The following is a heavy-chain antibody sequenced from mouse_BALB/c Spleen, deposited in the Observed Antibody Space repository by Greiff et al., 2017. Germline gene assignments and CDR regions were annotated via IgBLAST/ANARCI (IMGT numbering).Heavy chain of an antibody. Sequence: QVHVKQSGADLVKPGASVKLSCKASGYTFTSYWMHWVKQRPGQGLEWIGEINPSNGRTNYNEKFKSKATLTVDKSSSTAYMQLSSLTSEDSAVYYCARSLGFITTVVATPFAYWGQGTLVTVSA. D-gene: IGHD1-1*01. CDR2: INPSNGRT. CDR3: ARSLGFITTVVATPFAY. J-gene: IGHJ3*01. V-gene: IGHV1S81*02. CDR1: GYTFTSYW.